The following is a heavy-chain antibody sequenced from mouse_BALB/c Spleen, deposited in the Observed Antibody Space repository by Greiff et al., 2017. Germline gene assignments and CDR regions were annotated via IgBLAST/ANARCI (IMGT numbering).Heavy chain of an antibody. V-gene: IGHV1S137*01. J-gene: IGHJ3*01. CDR1: GYTFTDYA. Sequence: VKLQESGAELVRPGVSVKISCKGSGYTFTDYAMHWVKQSHAKSLEWIGVISTYYGDASYNQKFKGKATMTVDKSSSTAYMELARLTSEDSAIYYCARDDGYYGGFAYWGQGTLVTVSA. D-gene: IGHD2-3*01. CDR2: ISTYYGDA. CDR3: ARDDGYYGGFAY.